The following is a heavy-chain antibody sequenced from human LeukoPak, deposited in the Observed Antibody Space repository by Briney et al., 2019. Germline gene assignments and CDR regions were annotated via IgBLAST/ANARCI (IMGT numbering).Heavy chain of an antibody. CDR3: AKAYDHHYPPPDAFDI. V-gene: IGHV3-33*06. CDR1: GFTFSNYG. Sequence: GGSLRLSCAASGFTFSNYGMHWVRQAPGKGLEWVAVIWYDGSNKYFADSVKGRFTISRDNSKNTLYLQMNSLRAEDTAVYYCAKAYDHHYPPPDAFDIWGQGTMVTVSS. CDR2: IWYDGSNK. J-gene: IGHJ3*02. D-gene: IGHD1-14*01.